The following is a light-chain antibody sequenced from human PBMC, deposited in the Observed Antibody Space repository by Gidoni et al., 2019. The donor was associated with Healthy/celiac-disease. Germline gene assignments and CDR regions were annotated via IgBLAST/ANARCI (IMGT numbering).Light chain of an antibody. CDR3: QQYDNLPYT. CDR2: DAS. Sequence: DIQMTQSPSSLSASVGDRVTITCQASQDISNYLNLYQQKPGKAPKLLIYDASNLETRVPSRFSGSGSGTDFTFTISSLQPEDIATYYCQQYDNLPYTFGQGTKLEIK. CDR1: QDISNY. J-gene: IGKJ2*01. V-gene: IGKV1-33*01.